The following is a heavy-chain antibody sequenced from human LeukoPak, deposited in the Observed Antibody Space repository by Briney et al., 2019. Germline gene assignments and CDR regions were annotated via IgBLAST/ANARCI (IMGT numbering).Heavy chain of an antibody. D-gene: IGHD2-2*01. CDR3: ARDDCSSTSCYEGLSPGY. CDR1: GYTFTSYD. V-gene: IGHV1-8*01. CDR2: MNPNSGNT. J-gene: IGHJ4*02. Sequence: ASVKVSCKASGYTFTSYDINWVRQATGQGLEWMGWMNPNSGNTGYAQKFQGRVTMTRNTSISTAYMELSSLRSEDTAVYYCARDDCSSTSCYEGLSPGYWGQGTLVTVSS.